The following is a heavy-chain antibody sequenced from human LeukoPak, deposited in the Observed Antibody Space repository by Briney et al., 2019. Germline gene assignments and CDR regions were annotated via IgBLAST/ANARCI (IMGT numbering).Heavy chain of an antibody. Sequence: AGGSLRLSCEVSNFIFANNTMNGVRQAPGKGLEWGSSISGWGGSTYYAASLEGRFTTSRDNAKTSVFLEMNRLRVEDTGVYYCVTERSMKARQEGGHRYYYFMDVWGNGPTVTVSS. D-gene: IGHD6-6*01. CDR1: NFIFANNT. J-gene: IGHJ6*03. CDR3: VTERSMKARQEGGHRYYYFMDV. CDR2: ISGWGGST. V-gene: IGHV3-21*04.